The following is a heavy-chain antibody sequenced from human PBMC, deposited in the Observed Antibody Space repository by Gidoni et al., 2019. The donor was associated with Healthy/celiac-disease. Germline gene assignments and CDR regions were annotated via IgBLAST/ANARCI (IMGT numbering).Heavy chain of an antibody. Sequence: QVQLVESGGGVVPPGRSLRLSCAASGFTFRSYCIHWFRQAPGKGLEWVAVISYDGGNKYYADSVKGRVTISRDNSKKTLYLQMNSLRAEDTAVYYCAKDDYPVHCSGGSCYTGGFDYWGQGTLVTVSS. V-gene: IGHV3-30*18. J-gene: IGHJ4*02. CDR1: GFTFRSYC. CDR2: ISYDGGNK. D-gene: IGHD2-15*01. CDR3: AKDDYPVHCSGGSCYTGGFDY.